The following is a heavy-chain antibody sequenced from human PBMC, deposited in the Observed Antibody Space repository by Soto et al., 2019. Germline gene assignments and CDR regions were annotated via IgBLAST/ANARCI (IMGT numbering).Heavy chain of an antibody. Sequence: QLQLQESGPGLVKPSETLSLTCTVSGGSISSISSYWGWIRQPPGKGLEWIGNVYYSGSTYSNPALQSRLTISADTSKNQFSLKLSSVTAADTAVYFCARQSEYYYASGRAAPLYGMDVWGQGTTVTVSS. V-gene: IGHV4-39*01. CDR1: GGSISSISSY. CDR2: VYYSGST. J-gene: IGHJ6*02. CDR3: ARQSEYYYASGRAAPLYGMDV. D-gene: IGHD3-10*01.